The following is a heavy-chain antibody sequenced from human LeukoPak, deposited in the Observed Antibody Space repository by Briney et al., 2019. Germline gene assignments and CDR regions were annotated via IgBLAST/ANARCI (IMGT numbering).Heavy chain of an antibody. J-gene: IGHJ4*02. CDR3: VRAVGAVRGEVYFDS. Sequence: PGGSLRLSCAVSGFTLSTFAMHSVPLSPGRGLGWVSSITGSGPYMIYADSVKHRFTMSRDNTKNSLYLEMNSLRAEDTAMYFCVRAVGAVRGEVYFDSWGQGTLVTVSS. V-gene: IGHV3-21*06. CDR2: ITGSGPYM. D-gene: IGHD3-10*01. CDR1: GFTLSTFA.